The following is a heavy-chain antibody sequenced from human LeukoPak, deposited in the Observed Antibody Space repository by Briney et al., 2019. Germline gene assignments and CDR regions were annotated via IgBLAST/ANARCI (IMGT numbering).Heavy chain of an antibody. V-gene: IGHV4-59*08. D-gene: IGHD5-18*01. CDR3: ARLLVDSYGYWFDP. J-gene: IGHJ5*02. Sequence: PSETLSLTCTVSGDSISSYYWSWIRQPPGRGLEWIGYIYYSGSTNYNPSLKGRVTISVDTSKNQFSLKLTSVTAADTAVYYCARLLVDSYGYWFDPWGQGTLVTVSS. CDR1: GDSISSYY. CDR2: IYYSGST.